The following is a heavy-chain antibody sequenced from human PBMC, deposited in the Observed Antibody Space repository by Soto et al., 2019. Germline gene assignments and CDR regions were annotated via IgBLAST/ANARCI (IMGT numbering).Heavy chain of an antibody. CDR2: INTDNEDT. V-gene: IGHV1-3*04. CDR1: GYSFTTYA. Sequence: ASVKVSCKASGYSFTTYARHWLRQAPGQRLEWMGWINTDNEDTKYSHELQGRVTIAKDTSASTAFLELSGLTSEDTAVYYCARGYFNTSNYFDYWGQGTLVTVSS. CDR3: ARGYFNTSNYFDY. D-gene: IGHD3-9*01. J-gene: IGHJ4*02.